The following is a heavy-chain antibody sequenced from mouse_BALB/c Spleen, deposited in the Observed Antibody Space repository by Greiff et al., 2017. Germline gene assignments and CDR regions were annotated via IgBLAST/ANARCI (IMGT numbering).Heavy chain of an antibody. J-gene: IGHJ3*01. CDR3: ARGGTTAEGFAY. D-gene: IGHD1-2*01. V-gene: IGHV2-9*02. CDR1: GFSLTSYG. Sequence: VHLVESGPGLVAPSQSLSITCTVSGFSLTSYGVHWVRQPPGKGLEWLGVIWAGGSTNYNSALMSRLSISKDNSKSQVFLKMNSLQTDDTAMYYCARGGTTAEGFAYWGQGTLVTVSA. CDR2: IWAGGST.